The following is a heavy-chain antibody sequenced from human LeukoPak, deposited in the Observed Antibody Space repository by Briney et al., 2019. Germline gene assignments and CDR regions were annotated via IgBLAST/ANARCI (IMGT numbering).Heavy chain of an antibody. V-gene: IGHV3-23*01. CDR1: GFSFSSSA. CDR2: ISGDTT. CDR3: AKDLSGSGWASHY. D-gene: IGHD6-19*01. Sequence: GGSLRLSCAASGFSFSSSAMNWVRQPPGEGLEWVSSISGDTTYYADSVKGRFTISRDNSKNTLYLQMNSLRAEDTALYYCAKDLSGSGWASHYWGQGTLVTVSS. J-gene: IGHJ4*02.